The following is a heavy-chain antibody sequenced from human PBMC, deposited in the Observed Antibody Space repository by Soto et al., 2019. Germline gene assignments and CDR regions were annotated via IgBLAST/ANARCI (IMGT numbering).Heavy chain of an antibody. J-gene: IGHJ4*02. CDR1: GFTCSNAW. Sequence: EVQLVESGGGLVKPGGSLRLSCAASGFTCSNAWMSWVRQAPGKGLEWVGRIKSKTDGGTTDYAAPVKGRFTISRDDSKNTLYLQMNSLKTEDTAVYYCEGQLVLGGIDYWGQGTLVTVSS. CDR2: IKSKTDGGTT. CDR3: EGQLVLGGIDY. V-gene: IGHV3-15*01. D-gene: IGHD6-13*01.